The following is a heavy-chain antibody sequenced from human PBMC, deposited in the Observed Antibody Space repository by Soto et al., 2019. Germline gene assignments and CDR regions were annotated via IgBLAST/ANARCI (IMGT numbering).Heavy chain of an antibody. CDR2: AGPSGSST. Sequence: GGSLRLSCAASGFTFGSYAMSWVRLAPGKGLEWVSVAGPSGSSTFYADSVRGRFTISRDNVENTLYLQMNSLRVANTALYFCARTYYYDSTGYYRSFDYWGQGTLVTVSS. J-gene: IGHJ4*02. CDR1: GFTFGSYA. D-gene: IGHD3-22*01. V-gene: IGHV3-23*01. CDR3: ARTYYYDSTGYYRSFDY.